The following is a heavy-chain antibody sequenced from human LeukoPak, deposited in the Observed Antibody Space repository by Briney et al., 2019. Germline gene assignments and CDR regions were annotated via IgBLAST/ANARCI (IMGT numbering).Heavy chain of an antibody. CDR2: IIPIFGTA. Sequence: RASVTVSCKASGGTFSSYAISWVRQAPGQGLEWMGGIIPIFGTANYAQKFQGRVTITADKSTSTAYMELSSLRSEDTAVYYCARGCCSGGSGYCFDYWGQGTLGTGSS. CDR1: GGTFSSYA. CDR3: ARGCCSGGSGYCFDY. D-gene: IGHD2-15*01. V-gene: IGHV1-69*06. J-gene: IGHJ4*02.